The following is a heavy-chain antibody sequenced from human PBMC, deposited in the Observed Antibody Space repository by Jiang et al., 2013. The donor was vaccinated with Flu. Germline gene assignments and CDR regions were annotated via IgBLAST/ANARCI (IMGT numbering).Heavy chain of an antibody. CDR2: IYYSGST. Sequence: GPGLVKPSETLSLTCTVSGGSISSYYWSWIRQPPGKGLEWIGYIYYSGSTNYNPSLKSRVTISVDTSKNQFSLKLSSVTAADTAVYYCARNNSPAAARDAFDIWGQGTMVTVSS. CDR3: ARNNSPAAARDAFDI. CDR1: GGSISSYY. D-gene: IGHD2-2*01. V-gene: IGHV4-59*01. J-gene: IGHJ3*02.